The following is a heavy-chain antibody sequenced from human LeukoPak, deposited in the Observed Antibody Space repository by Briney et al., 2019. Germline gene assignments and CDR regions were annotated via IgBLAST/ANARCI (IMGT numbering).Heavy chain of an antibody. D-gene: IGHD1-26*01. V-gene: IGHV5-51*01. CDR3: ARKWNFDY. CDR2: INPVDSDT. J-gene: IGHJ4*02. CDR1: GYRFTTYW. Sequence: PGESLKISCKASGYRFTTYWIAWVRQTPEKGLEWMGTINPVDSDTRYGPSFQGQVTISADKSISTAYLQWSSLQASGTAMYYCARKWNFDYWGQGTLVTVSS.